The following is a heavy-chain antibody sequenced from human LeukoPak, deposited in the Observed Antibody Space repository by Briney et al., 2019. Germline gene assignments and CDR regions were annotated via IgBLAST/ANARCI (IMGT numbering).Heavy chain of an antibody. D-gene: IGHD3-10*02. Sequence: GGSLRLSCAASGFTFSSYEMNWVRQAPGKGLEWVSCISSSGSTIYYADSVKGRFTISRDNAKNSLYLQMNSLRAEDAAVYYCAELGITMIGGVWGKGTTVTISS. CDR1: GFTFSSYE. V-gene: IGHV3-48*03. CDR2: ISSSGSTI. J-gene: IGHJ6*04. CDR3: AELGITMIGGV.